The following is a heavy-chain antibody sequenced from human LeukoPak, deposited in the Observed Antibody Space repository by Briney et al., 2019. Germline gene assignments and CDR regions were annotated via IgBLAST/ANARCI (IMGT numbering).Heavy chain of an antibody. CDR1: GFTFSSYG. J-gene: IGHJ6*03. CDR2: IRYDESNK. V-gene: IGHV3-30*02. CDR3: AKDGNIVVVPAAYYYYYMDV. Sequence: GGSLRLSCAASGFTFSSYGMHWVRQAPGKGLEWVAFIRYDESNKYYADSVKGRFTISRDNSKNTLYLQMNSLRAEDTAVYYCAKDGNIVVVPAAYYYYYMDVWGKGTTVTVSS. D-gene: IGHD2-2*01.